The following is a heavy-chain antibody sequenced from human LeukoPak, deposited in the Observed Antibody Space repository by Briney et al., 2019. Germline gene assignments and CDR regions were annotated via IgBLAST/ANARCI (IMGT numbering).Heavy chain of an antibody. V-gene: IGHV4-34*01. CDR3: ATPPPWPNRDGYNPH. Sequence: KPSETLSLTCAVYGGSFSGYYWSWIRQPPGKGLEWIGEINHSGSTNYNPSLKSRVTISVDTSKNQFSLKLSSVTAADTAVYYCATPPPWPNRDGYNPHWGQGTLVTVSS. CDR1: GGSFSGYY. J-gene: IGHJ4*02. CDR2: INHSGST. D-gene: IGHD5-24*01.